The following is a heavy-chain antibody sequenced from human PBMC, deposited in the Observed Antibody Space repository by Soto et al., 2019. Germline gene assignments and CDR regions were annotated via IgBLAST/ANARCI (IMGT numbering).Heavy chain of an antibody. J-gene: IGHJ4*02. Sequence: SETRSRTWTVSGGSIRSYCWSWIRQPPGKGLEWIGYIYYSGSTDYNPSLKSRVTISVDTSKNQFSLKLRSVTAADTAVYYCARDSYNFDDWGQGILVTVSS. V-gene: IGHV4-59*01. CDR1: GGSIRSYC. CDR3: ARDSYNFDD. D-gene: IGHD5-18*01. CDR2: IYYSGST.